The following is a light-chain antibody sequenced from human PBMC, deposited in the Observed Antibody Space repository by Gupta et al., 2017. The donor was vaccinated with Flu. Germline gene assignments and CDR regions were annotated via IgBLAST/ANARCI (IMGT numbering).Light chain of an antibody. J-gene: IGKJ4*01. V-gene: IGKV2-28*01. CDR3: MQALQTPELT. CDR1: QNLLHSNGYNY. CDR2: LGS. Sequence: VTPGEPAPISCRSSQNLLHSNGYNYLDWYLQKPGQSPQLLIYLGSNRASGVPDRFSGSGSGTDFTLKISRVEAEDVGVYYCMQALQTPELTFGGGTKVEIK.